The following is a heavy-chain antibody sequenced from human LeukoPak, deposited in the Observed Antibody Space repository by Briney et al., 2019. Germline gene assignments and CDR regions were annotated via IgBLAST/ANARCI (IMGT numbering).Heavy chain of an antibody. CDR1: GFTVSSNY. D-gene: IGHD3-22*01. V-gene: IGHV3-53*01. CDR3: ARDFEDSSGYYTALTWSGANYYYYGMDV. Sequence: GGSLRLSCAASGFTVSSNYMSWVRQAPGKGLEWVSVIYSGGSTYYADSVKGRFTISRDNSKNSLYLQMNSLRAEDTAVYCCARDFEDSSGYYTALTWSGANYYYYGMDVWGQGTTVTVSS. J-gene: IGHJ6*02. CDR2: IYSGGST.